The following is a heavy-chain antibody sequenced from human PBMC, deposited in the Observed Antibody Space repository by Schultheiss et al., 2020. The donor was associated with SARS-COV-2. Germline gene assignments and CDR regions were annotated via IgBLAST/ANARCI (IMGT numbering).Heavy chain of an antibody. Sequence: GGSLRLSCAVYGGSFSDYYMSWIRQAPGKGLEWVSYISSSSSYTNYADSVKGRFTISRDNAKNSLYLQINSLRAEDTAVYYCARGDIVVVVAATVGAFDIWGQGTMVTVSS. J-gene: IGHJ3*02. CDR3: ARGDIVVVVAATVGAFDI. V-gene: IGHV3-11*06. CDR1: GGSFSDYY. D-gene: IGHD2-15*01. CDR2: ISSSSSYT.